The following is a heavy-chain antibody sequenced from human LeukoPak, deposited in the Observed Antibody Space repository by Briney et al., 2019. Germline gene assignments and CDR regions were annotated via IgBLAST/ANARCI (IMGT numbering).Heavy chain of an antibody. CDR2: IYSGGST. CDR1: GFTVSSNY. CDR3: ARSHYYDSSGYPYYFDY. V-gene: IGHV3-66*02. J-gene: IGHJ4*02. Sequence: GGSLRLSCAASGFTVSSNYMSWVRQAPGKGLEWDSVIYSGGSTYYADSVKGRFTISRDNSKNTLYLQMNSLRAEDTAVYYCARSHYYDSSGYPYYFDYWGQGTLVTVSS. D-gene: IGHD3-22*01.